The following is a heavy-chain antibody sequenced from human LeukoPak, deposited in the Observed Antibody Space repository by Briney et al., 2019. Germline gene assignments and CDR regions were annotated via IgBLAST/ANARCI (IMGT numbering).Heavy chain of an antibody. CDR1: GYTATNYD. CDR3: ARAGTITIFGVVIIRPLHLFDY. Sequence: GASVKVSCKASGYTATNYDINWVRQAPGQGLEWMGWISAYNGNTNYAQKLQGRVTMTTDTSTSTAYMELRSLRSDDTAVYYCARAGTITIFGVVIIRPLHLFDYWGQGTLVTVSS. CDR2: ISAYNGNT. V-gene: IGHV1-18*01. D-gene: IGHD3-3*01. J-gene: IGHJ4*02.